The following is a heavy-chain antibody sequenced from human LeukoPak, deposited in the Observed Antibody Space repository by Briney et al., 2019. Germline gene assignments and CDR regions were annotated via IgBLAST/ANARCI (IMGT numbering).Heavy chain of an antibody. CDR3: AKDLKGNYYDSSGSNAELDY. Sequence: GGSLRLSCAASGFTFSSYGMHWVRQAPGKGLEWVAVIWYDGSNKYYADSVKGRFTISRDNSKNTLYLQMNSLRAEDTAVYYCAKDLKGNYYDSSGSNAELDYWGQGTLVTVSS. V-gene: IGHV3-33*06. J-gene: IGHJ4*02. CDR2: IWYDGSNK. D-gene: IGHD3-22*01. CDR1: GFTFSSYG.